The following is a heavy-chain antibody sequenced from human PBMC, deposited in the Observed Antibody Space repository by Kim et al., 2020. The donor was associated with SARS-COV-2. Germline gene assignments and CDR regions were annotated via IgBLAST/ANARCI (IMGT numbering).Heavy chain of an antibody. CDR3: ARDHDGYIGYFDL. D-gene: IGHD5-12*01. Sequence: TPTLSSLVPMSVDTAKNQFSLKLSSVTAADTAVYYCARDHDGYIGYFDLWGRGTLVTVSS. J-gene: IGHJ2*01. V-gene: IGHV4-4*07.